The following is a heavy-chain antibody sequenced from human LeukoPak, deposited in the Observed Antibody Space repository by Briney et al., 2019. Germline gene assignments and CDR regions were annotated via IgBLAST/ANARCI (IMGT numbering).Heavy chain of an antibody. J-gene: IGHJ1*01. CDR3: ARILTMIVQH. V-gene: IGHV4-39*01. CDR1: GGSISSSSYY. D-gene: IGHD3-22*01. Sequence: SETLSLTCTVSGGSISSSSYYWGWIRHPPGKGLEWIRSIYYSGSTYYNPSLKSRVTISVDTSKNQFSLKLSSVTAADTAVYYCARILTMIVQHWGQGTLVTVSS. CDR2: IYYSGST.